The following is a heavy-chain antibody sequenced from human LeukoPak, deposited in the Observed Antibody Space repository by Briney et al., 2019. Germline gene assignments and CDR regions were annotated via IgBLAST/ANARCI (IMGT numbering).Heavy chain of an antibody. J-gene: IGHJ4*02. CDR1: GFTFSSYS. D-gene: IGHD1-26*01. V-gene: IGHV3-21*01. CDR3: ARGGSGNFYY. Sequence: PGGSLRLSCAASGFTFSSYSMNWVRQAPGRGLEWVSSISSSSSYIYYADSVKGRFTNSRDNAKNTLYLQMTSLRAEDTAVYYCARGGSGNFYYWGQGTLVTVSS. CDR2: ISSSSSYI.